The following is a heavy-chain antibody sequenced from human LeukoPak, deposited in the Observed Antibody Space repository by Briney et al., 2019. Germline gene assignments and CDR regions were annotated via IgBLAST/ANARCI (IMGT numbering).Heavy chain of an antibody. CDR1: GFTFDDYA. Sequence: PGGSLRLSCAASGFTFDDYAMHWVRQAPGKGLEWVSGISWNSGSIGYADSVKGRFTISRDNAKNSLYLQMNSLRAEDTALYYCANALDRRYSSGWYYFDYWGQGTLVTVSS. V-gene: IGHV3-9*01. J-gene: IGHJ4*02. CDR2: ISWNSGSI. D-gene: IGHD6-19*01. CDR3: ANALDRRYSSGWYYFDY.